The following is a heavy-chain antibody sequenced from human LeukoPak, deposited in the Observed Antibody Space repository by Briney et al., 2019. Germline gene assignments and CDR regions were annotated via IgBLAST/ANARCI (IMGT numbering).Heavy chain of an antibody. CDR2: IRYDGTNK. CDR1: GFTLSIYG. Sequence: QPGGSLRLSCATPGFTLSIYGMHWVRQAPGKGLEWVAFIRYDGTNKYYADSVKGRFTISRDNSKNMVFLQMNSLRAEDTAVYYCAKVGGGWYQIDYWGQGTLVTVSS. V-gene: IGHV3-30*02. D-gene: IGHD6-19*01. J-gene: IGHJ4*02. CDR3: AKVGGGWYQIDY.